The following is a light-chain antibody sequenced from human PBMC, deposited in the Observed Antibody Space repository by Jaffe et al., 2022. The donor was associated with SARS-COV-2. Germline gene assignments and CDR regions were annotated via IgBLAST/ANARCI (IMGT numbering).Light chain of an antibody. Sequence: DVVMTQSPLSLPATLGQSASISCRSSQSLVYGDGNTYLNWFHQRPGQSPRRLIYQVSNRDSGVPDRFSGSESGADFTLTISRVEAEDVGVYYCMQGSHWPYTFGQGTKLEIK. CDR2: QVS. J-gene: IGKJ2*01. CDR3: MQGSHWPYT. CDR1: QSLVYGDGNTY. V-gene: IGKV2-30*01.